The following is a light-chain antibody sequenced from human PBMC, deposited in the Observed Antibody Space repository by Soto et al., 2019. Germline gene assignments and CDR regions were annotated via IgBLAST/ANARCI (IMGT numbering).Light chain of an antibody. Sequence: DVQMTQSPSTLSASIGDRVTITCRASQNIDQWLAWFQQKPGKAPKVLIYKASTLQSGVPSRFSASGSATEFTIYISSLQPDDCETYYCQHYDVYSPWTFGQGTKVE. CDR1: QNIDQW. J-gene: IGKJ1*01. V-gene: IGKV1-5*03. CDR3: QHYDVYSPWT. CDR2: KAS.